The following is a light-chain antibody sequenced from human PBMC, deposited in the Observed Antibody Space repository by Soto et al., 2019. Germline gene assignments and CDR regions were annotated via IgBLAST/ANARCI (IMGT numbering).Light chain of an antibody. CDR1: QSVDSSY. CDR3: QQYGSSPLFS. Sequence: EIVLTQSPGTLSLSPGERATLYCRTSQSVDSSYLAWYQQKPGQAPRLLIYGASSRATGIPDRFSGSGSGRDFTLTISRLEPVDFAVYFCQQYGSSPLFSFGPGTKVDIK. CDR2: GAS. V-gene: IGKV3-20*01. J-gene: IGKJ3*01.